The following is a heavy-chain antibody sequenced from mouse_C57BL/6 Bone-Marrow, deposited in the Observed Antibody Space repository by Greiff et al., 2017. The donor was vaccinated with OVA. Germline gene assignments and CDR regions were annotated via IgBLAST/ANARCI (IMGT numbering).Heavy chain of an antibody. J-gene: IGHJ2*01. V-gene: IGHV3-6*01. Sequence: EVQLQQSGPGLVKPSQSLSLTCSVTGYSITSGYYWNWIRQFPGNKLEWMGYISYDGSNNYNPSLKNRISITRDTSKNQFFLNLNSVTTEDTATYYCARDGAGSTMITAFFDYWGQGTTLTVSS. CDR3: ARDGAGSTMITAFFDY. CDR1: GYSITSGYY. CDR2: ISYDGSN. D-gene: IGHD2-4*01.